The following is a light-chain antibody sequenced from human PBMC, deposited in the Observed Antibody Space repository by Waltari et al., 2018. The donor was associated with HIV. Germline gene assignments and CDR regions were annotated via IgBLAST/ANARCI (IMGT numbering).Light chain of an antibody. CDR2: EVS. Sequence: QSALTQPASVSGSPGQSITISCTGTSSAVGSYNLVSWYQQHPGKAPKRMIYEVSKRPSGVSDRFSGSKSGNTASLTISGLQAEDEADYYCCSYAGSSYIFGTGTKVTVL. V-gene: IGLV2-23*02. J-gene: IGLJ1*01. CDR1: SSAVGSYNL. CDR3: CSYAGSSYI.